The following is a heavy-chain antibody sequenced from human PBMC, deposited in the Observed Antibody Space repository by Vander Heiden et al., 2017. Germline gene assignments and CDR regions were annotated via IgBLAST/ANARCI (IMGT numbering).Heavy chain of an antibody. CDR3: ASGNRSIAVAARS. Sequence: QLQLQESGTGLVKPSETLSLTCTVAGGSMSSSSYYLGWIRQPPGKGLEWIGSIYYSGSTYYNPSLKSRVTISVDTSKNQFSLKLSSVTAADTAVYYCASGNRSIAVAARSWGQGTLVTVS. J-gene: IGHJ4*02. V-gene: IGHV4-39*01. CDR2: IYYSGST. CDR1: GGSMSSSSYY. D-gene: IGHD6-19*01.